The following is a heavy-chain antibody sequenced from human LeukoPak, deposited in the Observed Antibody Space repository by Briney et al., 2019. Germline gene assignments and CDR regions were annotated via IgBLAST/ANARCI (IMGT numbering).Heavy chain of an antibody. CDR1: GGSFSGYY. Sequence: SETLSLTCAVYGGSFSGYYWSWIRQPPGKGLEWIGEINHSGSTNYNPSLKSRVTISVDTSKNQFSLKLSSVTAADTAVYYCARGLSTMIVGDWGQGTLVTVSS. J-gene: IGHJ4*02. D-gene: IGHD3-22*01. CDR2: INHSGST. CDR3: ARGLSTMIVGD. V-gene: IGHV4-34*01.